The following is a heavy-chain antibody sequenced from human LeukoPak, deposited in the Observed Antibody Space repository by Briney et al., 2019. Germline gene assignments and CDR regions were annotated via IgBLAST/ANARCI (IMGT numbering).Heavy chain of an antibody. V-gene: IGHV4-39*01. J-gene: IGHJ4*02. CDR1: GGSISSSSYY. D-gene: IGHD2-8*01. CDR2: IYYSGST. CDR3: ARHWRRSGHGPLYFDY. Sequence: PSETLSLTCTVSGGSISSSSYYWGWIRQPPGKGLEWIGSIYYSGSTYYNPSLKSRVTISVDTSKNQFSLKLSSVTAADTTVYYCARHWRRSGHGPLYFDYWGQGTLVTVSS.